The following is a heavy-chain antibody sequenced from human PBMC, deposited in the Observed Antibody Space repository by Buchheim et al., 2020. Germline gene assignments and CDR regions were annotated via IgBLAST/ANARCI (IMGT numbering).Heavy chain of an antibody. CDR2: INPSGGST. D-gene: IGHD2-8*01. Sequence: QVQLVQSGAEVKKPGASVKVSCKASGYTFTSYYMHWVRQAPGQGLEWMGIINPSGGSTSYAQKFQRRVTMTRDKSTSTVHMELSSLRSEDTAVYYCARGEENIVLMVYAIGFDYWGQGTL. V-gene: IGHV1-46*03. J-gene: IGHJ4*02. CDR1: GYTFTSYY. CDR3: ARGEENIVLMVYAIGFDY.